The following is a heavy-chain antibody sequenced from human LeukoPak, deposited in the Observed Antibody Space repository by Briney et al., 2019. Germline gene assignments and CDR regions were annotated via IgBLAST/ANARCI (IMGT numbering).Heavy chain of an antibody. CDR3: ARYQGAGDYDHGDYEPRYFDL. J-gene: IGHJ2*01. Sequence: SETLSLTCAVSGGSISSGDYYWSWIRQPPGKGLEWIGYIYYSGSTYYNPSLKSRVTISVDTSKNQFSLKLSSVTAADTAVYYCARYQGAGDYDHGDYEPRYFDLWGRGTLVTVSS. D-gene: IGHD4-17*01. CDR2: IYYSGST. V-gene: IGHV4-30-4*01. CDR1: GGSISSGDYY.